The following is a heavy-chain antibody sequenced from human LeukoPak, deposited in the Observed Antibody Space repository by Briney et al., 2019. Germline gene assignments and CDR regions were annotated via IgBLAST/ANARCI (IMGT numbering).Heavy chain of an antibody. CDR2: IIPIFGTA. CDR3: ASPSSGWITDAFDI. Sequence: ASVKVSCKASGGTFSSYAISWVRQAPGQGLEWMGGIIPIFGTANYAQKFQGRVTITTDESTSTAYMELSSLRSEDTAVYYCASPSSGWITDAFDIWGQGTMVTVSS. V-gene: IGHV1-69*05. D-gene: IGHD6-19*01. CDR1: GGTFSSYA. J-gene: IGHJ3*02.